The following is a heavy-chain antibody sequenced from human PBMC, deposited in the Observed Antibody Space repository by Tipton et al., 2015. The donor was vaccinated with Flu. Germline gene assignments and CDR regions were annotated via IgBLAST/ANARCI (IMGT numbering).Heavy chain of an antibody. Sequence: TLSLTCTVSGDSISGSYYWGWIRQSPGKGLEWIGQVYYSGTTNYNPSLKSRVTISLDKSKNQFSLTLKSMTTADTAVFYCARGGWEPHGGWFDPWGQGILVTVSS. J-gene: IGHJ5*02. D-gene: IGHD1-26*01. CDR1: GDSISGSYY. CDR3: ARGGWEPHGGWFDP. V-gene: IGHV4-59*13. CDR2: VYYSGTT.